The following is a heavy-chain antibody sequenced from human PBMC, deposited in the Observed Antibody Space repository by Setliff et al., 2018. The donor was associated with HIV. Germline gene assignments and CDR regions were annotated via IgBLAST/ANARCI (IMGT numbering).Heavy chain of an antibody. CDR1: GFTVSSNY. J-gene: IGHJ6*03. CDR3: ARGYSYGYPYYYYYMDV. V-gene: IGHV3-53*04. Sequence: ALRLSCAASGFTVSSNYMSWVRQAPGKGLEWVSVIYSGGSTYYADSVKGRFTISRHNSKNTLYLQMNSLRAEDTAVYYCARGYSYGYPYYYYYMDVWGKGTTVTV. CDR2: IYSGGST. D-gene: IGHD5-18*01.